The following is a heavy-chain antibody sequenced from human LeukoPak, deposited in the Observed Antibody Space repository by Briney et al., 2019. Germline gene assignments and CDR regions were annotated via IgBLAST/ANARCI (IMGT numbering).Heavy chain of an antibody. CDR3: ARHAVADSVTVFGVSPDV. CDR2: IYYSGTT. CDR1: GDSMSSSYY. D-gene: IGHD3-3*01. Sequence: PSETLSLTCSVSGDSMSSSYYWGWIRQPPGKGLEWIGSIYYSGTTHYNASLKSRVIISLDRSRTQFSLQVNSVTAADTAVYYCARHAVADSVTVFGVSPDVWGKGTTVTLFS. J-gene: IGHJ6*04. V-gene: IGHV4-39*01.